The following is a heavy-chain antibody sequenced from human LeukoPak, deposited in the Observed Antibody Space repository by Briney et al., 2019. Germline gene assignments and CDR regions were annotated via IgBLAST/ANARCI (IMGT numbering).Heavy chain of an antibody. CDR3: ARAEWELLFDY. V-gene: IGHV4-30-4*08. CDR2: IYYGGST. D-gene: IGHD1-26*01. J-gene: IGHJ4*02. CDR1: GGSISSGDYY. Sequence: SQTLSLTCTVSGGSISSGDYYWSWIRQPPGKGLEWIGYIYYGGSTYYNPSLKSRVTISVDTSKNQFSLKLSSVTAADTAVYYCARAEWELLFDYWGQGTLVTVSS.